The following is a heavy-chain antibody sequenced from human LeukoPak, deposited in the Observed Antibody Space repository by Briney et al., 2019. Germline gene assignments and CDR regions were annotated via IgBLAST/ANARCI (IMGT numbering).Heavy chain of an antibody. J-gene: IGHJ4*02. Sequence: SETLSLTCAVSGGSISSAHWWNWVRQSPGKGLEWIGEIYHRGNSNYNPSLKSRVTISVDTSKNQFSLKLSSVTAADTAVYYCARHYKQIVAGFDYWGQGTLVTVSS. CDR1: GGSISSAHW. V-gene: IGHV4-4*02. D-gene: IGHD2-21*01. CDR3: ARHYKQIVAGFDY. CDR2: IYHRGNS.